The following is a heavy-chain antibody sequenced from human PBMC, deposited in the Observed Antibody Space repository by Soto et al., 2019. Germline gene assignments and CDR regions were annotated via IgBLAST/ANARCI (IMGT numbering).Heavy chain of an antibody. CDR2: VSNTGGTS. J-gene: IGHJ4*02. Sequence: GGSLRLSCAASGFTFSKYAMSWVRQAPGKGLEWVSLVSNTGGTSYYADAVKGRFTISRDNSKNTLYLQMNSLRAEDTAVYYCAKDTEGVVVVAASLFDSWGQGTLLTVSS. D-gene: IGHD2-15*01. V-gene: IGHV3-23*01. CDR1: GFTFSKYA. CDR3: AKDTEGVVVVAASLFDS.